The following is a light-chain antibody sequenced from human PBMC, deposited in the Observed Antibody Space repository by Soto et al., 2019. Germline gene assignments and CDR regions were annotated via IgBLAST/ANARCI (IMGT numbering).Light chain of an antibody. CDR2: GAS. CDR1: QTVRSN. CDR3: QQYNDWPRT. V-gene: IGKV3-15*01. J-gene: IGKJ1*01. Sequence: EVVMTQSPATLSLSPGDRATLSCRASQTVRSNLAWYQQKSGQAPRVLIHGASTRATGVPDRFSGSGSGTDVTLTISSLQSEDFAVYYCQQYNDWPRTFGQGTQVEIK.